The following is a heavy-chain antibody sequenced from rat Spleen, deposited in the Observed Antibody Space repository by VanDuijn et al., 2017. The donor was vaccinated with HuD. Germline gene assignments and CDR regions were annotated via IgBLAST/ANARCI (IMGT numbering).Heavy chain of an antibody. CDR1: GFTFNNYW. CDR2: ITNSGGST. CDR3: TRSLTTVAVY. J-gene: IGHJ2*01. Sequence: EVQLVESGGGLVQPGRSLKLSCVASGFTFNNYWMTWIRQAPGKGLEWVASITNSGGSTYYPDSVKVRFTISRDNAKSTLYLQMNSLRSEDTATYYCTRSLTTVAVYWGQGVMVTVSS. D-gene: IGHD1-8*01. V-gene: IGHV5-31*01.